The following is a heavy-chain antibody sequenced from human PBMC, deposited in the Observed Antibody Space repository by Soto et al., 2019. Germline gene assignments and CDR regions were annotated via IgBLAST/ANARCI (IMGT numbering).Heavy chain of an antibody. J-gene: IGHJ3*01. CDR1: GFSLSSLGVG. CDR2: LYWDDDK. D-gene: IGHD2-2*01. V-gene: IGHV2-5*02. Sequence: QITLKESGPTLVKPTQTLTLTCTFSGFSLSSLGVGVGWIRQPPGKALEWLGILYWDDDKHYSPSLKSRISIAMDTSKDQVVLTLTNMDPVDTATYYCAHTIVVVPTAHDAFDVWGQGTMVTVSS. CDR3: AHTIVVVPTAHDAFDV.